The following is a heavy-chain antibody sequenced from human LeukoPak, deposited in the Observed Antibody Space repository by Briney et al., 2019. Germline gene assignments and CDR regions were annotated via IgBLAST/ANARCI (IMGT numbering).Heavy chain of an antibody. V-gene: IGHV3-53*01. Sequence: AGGSLRLSCAASGFTVSSNYMSWVRQAPGKGLEWVSVIYSGGSTYYADSVKGRFTISRDNSKNTLYLQMNSLRAEDTAVYYCAKVGSTRYFDYWGQGTLVTVSS. CDR3: AKVGSTRYFDY. CDR2: IYSGGST. CDR1: GFTVSSNY. D-gene: IGHD6-13*01. J-gene: IGHJ4*02.